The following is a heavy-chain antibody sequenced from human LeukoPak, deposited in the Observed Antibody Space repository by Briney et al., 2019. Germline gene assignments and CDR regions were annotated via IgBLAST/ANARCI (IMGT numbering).Heavy chain of an antibody. CDR2: LDPEDGET. Sequence: ASVKVSFNGSGYTLTELSMHWVRQAPGKGLEWMGGLDPEDGETIYAQKFQGRVTMTEDTSTDTAYMELSSLRSEDTAVYYCATEGDYYDSSGCDYWGQGTLVTVSS. V-gene: IGHV1-24*01. D-gene: IGHD3-22*01. CDR1: GYTLTELS. J-gene: IGHJ4*02. CDR3: ATEGDYYDSSGCDY.